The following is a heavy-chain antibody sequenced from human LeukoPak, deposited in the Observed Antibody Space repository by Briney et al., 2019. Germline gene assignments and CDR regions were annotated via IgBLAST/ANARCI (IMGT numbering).Heavy chain of an antibody. V-gene: IGHV4-39*01. D-gene: IGHD2-15*01. CDR2: IYYSGST. Sequence: PSETLSLTCTVSGGSISSSSYYWGWIRQPPGKGLEWIGSIYYSGSTYYNPSLKSRVTISVDTSKNQFSLKLSSVTAADTAVYYCARHLMHGHCSGGSCHSGFDPWGQGTLVTVSS. CDR3: ARHLMHGHCSGGSCHSGFDP. J-gene: IGHJ5*02. CDR1: GGSISSSSYY.